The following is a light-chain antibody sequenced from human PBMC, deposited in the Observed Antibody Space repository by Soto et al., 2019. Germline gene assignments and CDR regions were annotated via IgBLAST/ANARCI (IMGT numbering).Light chain of an antibody. Sequence: DIHITQYPSTLPSSLVDRVTITCRASQSIDRWLAWYQQKPGKAPKILIYHASSLETGVPSRFSGSGSGTEFTLTISSLQTDDFATYYCQHYNSYGTFGQGTKVDIK. CDR3: QHYNSYGT. CDR2: HAS. V-gene: IGKV1-5*01. CDR1: QSIDRW. J-gene: IGKJ1*01.